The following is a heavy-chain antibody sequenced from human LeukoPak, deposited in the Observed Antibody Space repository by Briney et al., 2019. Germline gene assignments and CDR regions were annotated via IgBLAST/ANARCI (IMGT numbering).Heavy chain of an antibody. D-gene: IGHD3-10*01. Sequence: GGSLRLSCAASGFTFSSYAMSWVRQAPGKGLEWVSAISGSGGSTYYADSVKGRFTISRDNSKNTLYLQMNSLRAEDTAVYYYAKVLVRILLWFGECGMDVWGQGTTVTVSS. CDR3: AKVLVRILLWFGECGMDV. J-gene: IGHJ6*02. V-gene: IGHV3-23*01. CDR1: GFTFSSYA. CDR2: ISGSGGST.